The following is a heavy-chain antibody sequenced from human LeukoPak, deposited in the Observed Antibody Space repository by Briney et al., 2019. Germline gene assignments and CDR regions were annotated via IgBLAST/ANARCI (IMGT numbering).Heavy chain of an antibody. CDR2: MSDTGGNT. Sequence: GGSLRLSCAASGFTFSNYAMSWVRQAPGKGLEWVSAMSDTGGNTYYADCVKGRFTISRDNSKNTLYLQMNSRRADDTAIYYCARGGTGTYGYFDYWGQGTLVTVSS. V-gene: IGHV3-23*01. CDR1: GFTFSNYA. CDR3: ARGGTGTYGYFDY. J-gene: IGHJ4*02. D-gene: IGHD3-10*01.